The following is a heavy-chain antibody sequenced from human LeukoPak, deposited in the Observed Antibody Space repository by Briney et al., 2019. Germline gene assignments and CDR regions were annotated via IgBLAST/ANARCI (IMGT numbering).Heavy chain of an antibody. Sequence: GASVKVSFKASGYTFTGYYIHWVRQAPGQGLERMGWINPKSGGANYAQKFQGRVTMTRDTSISTAYMELSRLRSVDTAVYYCARLYDSSGYYFQDQKRLFDYWGQGTLVTVSS. CDR3: ARLYDSSGYYFQDQKRLFDY. CDR2: INPKSGGA. V-gene: IGHV1-2*02. J-gene: IGHJ4*02. D-gene: IGHD3-22*01. CDR1: GYTFTGYY.